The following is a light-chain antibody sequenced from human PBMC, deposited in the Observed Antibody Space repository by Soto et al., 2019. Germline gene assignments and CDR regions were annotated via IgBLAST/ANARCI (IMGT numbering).Light chain of an antibody. Sequence: EIVLTQSPGTLSLAPGERATLSCRASQSVSRRYLAWYQQKPGKAPRLLIHGASSRATGIPDRFSGSASGTDFTLTINKLEPEDFAVFYCLQYGSSPRTFGQGTKVDIK. CDR3: LQYGSSPRT. CDR1: QSVSRRY. J-gene: IGKJ1*01. V-gene: IGKV3-20*01. CDR2: GAS.